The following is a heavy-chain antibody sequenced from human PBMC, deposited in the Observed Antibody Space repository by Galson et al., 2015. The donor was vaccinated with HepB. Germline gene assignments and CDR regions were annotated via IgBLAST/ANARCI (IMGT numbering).Heavy chain of an antibody. J-gene: IGHJ3*02. D-gene: IGHD2-15*01. CDR2: ISSSSSTI. Sequence: SLRLSCAASGFTFSSYSMNWVRQAPGKGLEWVSYISSSSSTIYYADSVKGRFTISRDNAKNSLYLQMNSLRDEDTAVYYCARDSLLSGGSWPDAFDIWGQGTMVTVSS. CDR3: ARDSLLSGGSWPDAFDI. V-gene: IGHV3-48*02. CDR1: GFTFSSYS.